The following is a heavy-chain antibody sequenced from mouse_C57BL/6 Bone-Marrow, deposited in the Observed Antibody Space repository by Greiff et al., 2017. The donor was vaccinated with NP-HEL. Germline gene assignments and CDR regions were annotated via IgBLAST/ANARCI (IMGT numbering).Heavy chain of an antibody. D-gene: IGHD1-1*01. CDR3: ATAFTGKRFAY. CDR2: IDPSDSYT. CDR1: GYTFTSYW. J-gene: IGHJ3*01. V-gene: IGHV1-69*01. Sequence: VQLQQPGAELVMPGASVKLSCKASGYTFTSYWMHWVKQRPGQGLEWIGEIDPSDSYTNYNQQLKGKSTLTVDKSSSTAYMQLSSLTSEDSAVYYCATAFTGKRFAYWGQGTLVTVSA.